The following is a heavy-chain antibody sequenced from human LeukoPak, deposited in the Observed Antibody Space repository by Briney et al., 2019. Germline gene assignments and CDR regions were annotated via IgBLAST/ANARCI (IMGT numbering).Heavy chain of an antibody. Sequence: GGSLRLSCAASGFTFSSYAMSWVRQAPGKGLEWVSGISGSGDNTYYADSVKGRFTISRDNSKNTLYLQMNSLRAEDTAVYYCAIDSSGYYSVFDYWGQGTLVTVSS. CDR2: ISGSGDNT. CDR1: GFTFSSYA. CDR3: AIDSSGYYSVFDY. D-gene: IGHD3-22*01. V-gene: IGHV3-23*01. J-gene: IGHJ4*02.